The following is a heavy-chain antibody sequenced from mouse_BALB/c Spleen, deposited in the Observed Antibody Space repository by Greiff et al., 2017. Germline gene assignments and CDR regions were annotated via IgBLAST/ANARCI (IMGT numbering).Heavy chain of an antibody. J-gene: IGHJ2*01. D-gene: IGHD2-12*01. Sequence: VQLQESGPGLVQPSQSLSITCTVSGFSLTSYGVHWVRQPPGKGLEWLGVIWAGGSTNYNSALMSRLSISKDNSKSQVFLKMNSLQTDDTAMYYCARDYYREREYCFDYWGQGTTLTVSS. CDR3: ARDYYREREYCFDY. CDR2: IWAGGST. V-gene: IGHV2-9*02. CDR1: GFSLTSYG.